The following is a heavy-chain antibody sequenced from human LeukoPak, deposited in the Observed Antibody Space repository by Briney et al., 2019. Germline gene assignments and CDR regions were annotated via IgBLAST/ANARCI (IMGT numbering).Heavy chain of an antibody. V-gene: IGHV3-23*01. CDR1: GYTFSTSA. J-gene: IGHJ6*04. D-gene: IGHD3-10*02. CDR3: AELGITMIGGV. CDR2: IFPRVGVI. Sequence: GGALRLSCAASGYTFSTSAMSWVRQPPGKGLEWGSSIFPRVGVIHNADSARGGFTISRDNAKNSLYLQMNSLRAEGTAVYYCAELGITMIGGVWGKGTTVTISS.